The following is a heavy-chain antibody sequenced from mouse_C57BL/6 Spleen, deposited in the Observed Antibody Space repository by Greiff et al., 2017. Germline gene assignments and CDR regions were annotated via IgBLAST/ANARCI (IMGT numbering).Heavy chain of an antibody. CDR1: GFTFSDYY. CDR2: ISNGGGST. CDR3: ARQGGKAQALDY. D-gene: IGHD3-2*02. J-gene: IGHJ2*01. Sequence: EVKLVESGGGLVQPGGSLKLSCAASGFTFSDYYMYWVRQTPEKRLEWVAYISNGGGSTYYPDTVKGRFTISRDNAKNTLYLQMSRLKSEDTAMYYCARQGGKAQALDYWGQGTTLTVSS. V-gene: IGHV5-12*01.